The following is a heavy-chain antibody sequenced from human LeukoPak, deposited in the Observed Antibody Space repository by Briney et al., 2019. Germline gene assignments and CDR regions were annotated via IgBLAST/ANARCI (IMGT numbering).Heavy chain of an antibody. CDR1: GGSFSGYY. CDR3: ARGRRRGYMDV. CDR2: INHSGST. D-gene: IGHD3-10*01. J-gene: IGHJ6*03. V-gene: IGHV4-34*01. Sequence: SETLSLTCAVYGGSFSGYYWSWIRQPPGKGLEWIGEINHSGSTNYNPSLKSRVTISVDSSKNQFSLKLSSGTAADTAVYYCARGRRRGYMDVWGKGTTVTVSS.